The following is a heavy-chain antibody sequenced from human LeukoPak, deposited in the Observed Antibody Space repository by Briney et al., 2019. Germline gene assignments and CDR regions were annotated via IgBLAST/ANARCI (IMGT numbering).Heavy chain of an antibody. D-gene: IGHD4-17*01. Sequence: GGSLRLSCAASGFTLSSYAMSWVRQAPGKGLEWVSAISGSGGSTYYADSVKGRFTISRDNSKNTLYLQMNSLRAEDTAVYYCAKERAYSNDYGDYQVAGGFDYWGQGTLVTVSS. CDR3: AKERAYSNDYGDYQVAGGFDY. CDR2: ISGSGGST. CDR1: GFTLSSYA. J-gene: IGHJ4*02. V-gene: IGHV3-23*01.